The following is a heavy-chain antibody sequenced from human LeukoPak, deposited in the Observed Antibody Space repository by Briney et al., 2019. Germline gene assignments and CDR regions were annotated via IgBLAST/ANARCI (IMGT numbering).Heavy chain of an antibody. CDR3: ARDRVHRYGDGDAQFDC. J-gene: IGHJ4*02. CDR1: GFTFSLYA. Sequence: GRSLRLSCAASGFTFSLYAMHWVRQAPGKGLEWVAVISYDGSKEYYADSVKGRFTISRDNSKNTLYLQMNSLRAEDTAVYYCARDRVHRYGDGDAQFDCWGQGTLVTVSS. CDR2: ISYDGSKE. D-gene: IGHD5-24*01. V-gene: IGHV3-30*04.